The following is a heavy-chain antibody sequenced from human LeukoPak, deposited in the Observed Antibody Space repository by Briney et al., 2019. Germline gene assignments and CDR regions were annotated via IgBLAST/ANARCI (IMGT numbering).Heavy chain of an antibody. V-gene: IGHV3-11*04. CDR3: ARSHHDFWSGKYYYYYVDI. D-gene: IGHD3-3*01. J-gene: IGHJ6*03. Sequence: PGGSLRLSCATSGFTFSDYYMTWIRQAPGKGLEWLSYISSRANTIYYADSVKGRFTISRDNAKNSLYLQMNSLRAEDTAVYYCARSHHDFWSGKYYYYYVDIWGNGTTVTVSS. CDR2: ISSRANTI. CDR1: GFTFSDYY.